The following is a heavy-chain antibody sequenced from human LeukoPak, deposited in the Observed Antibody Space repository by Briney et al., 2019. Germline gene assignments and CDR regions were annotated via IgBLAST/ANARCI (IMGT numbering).Heavy chain of an antibody. CDR3: AKGAGSAFDV. V-gene: IGHV3-23*01. D-gene: IGHD6-19*01. CDR2: ISGSGTST. J-gene: IGHJ3*01. Sequence: PSETLSLTCTVSGGSISSGGYYCSWIRPHPGKGLEWVSAISGSGTSTYSADSLKGRFAISRDNSRSTLYLQMNSLRAEDTAIYYCAKGAGSAFDVWGQGTMVTVSS. CDR1: GGSISSGGYY.